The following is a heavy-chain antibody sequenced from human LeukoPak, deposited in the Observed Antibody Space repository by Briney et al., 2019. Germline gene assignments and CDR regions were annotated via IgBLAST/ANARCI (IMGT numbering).Heavy chain of an antibody. V-gene: IGHV1-2*06. CDR2: INPNSGGT. CDR3: ARSFFTSAIDY. J-gene: IGHJ4*02. D-gene: IGHD3-16*01. CDR1: GYTFTGYY. Sequence: ASVKVSCKASGYTFTGYYMHWVRQAPGQGLEWMGRINPNSGGTNYAQKFQGRVTMTRDTSISTAYMELSRLRSDETAVYYCARSFFTSAIDYWGQGTLVTVSS.